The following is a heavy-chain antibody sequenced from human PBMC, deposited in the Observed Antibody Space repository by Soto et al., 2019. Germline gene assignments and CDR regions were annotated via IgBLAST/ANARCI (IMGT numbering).Heavy chain of an antibody. V-gene: IGHV3-23*01. CDR2: FSGGSGAI. J-gene: IGHJ4*02. CDR1: GFSLGPYG. CDR3: ARWNGFGDS. Sequence: QLLQSGGGLVQPGGSLRLSCAVSGFSLGPYGVTGVRQTPEKGLEWVTGFSGGSGAIFYADSVRGRFTISRDSSTAYLQMNSLRPEDTAVYFCARWNGFGDSWGQGSLVTVSS. D-gene: IGHD1-1*01.